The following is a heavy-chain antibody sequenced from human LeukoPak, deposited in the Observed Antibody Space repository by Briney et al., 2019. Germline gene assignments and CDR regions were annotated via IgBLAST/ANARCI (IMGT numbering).Heavy chain of an antibody. CDR1: GYTFTGYY. Sequence: ASVKVSCKASGYTFTGYYIHWVRQAPGQGLEWMGRINPDTGCRDYAQKFQGRITMTRDTSITTAYMELSRLTSDDTAMYYCAKVPPSITAAGNWLDPWGQGALVTVSS. V-gene: IGHV1-2*06. D-gene: IGHD6-13*01. CDR3: AKVPPSITAAGNWLDP. J-gene: IGHJ5*02. CDR2: INPDTGCR.